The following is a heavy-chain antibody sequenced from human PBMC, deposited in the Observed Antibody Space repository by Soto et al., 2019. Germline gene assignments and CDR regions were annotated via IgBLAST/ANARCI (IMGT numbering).Heavy chain of an antibody. J-gene: IGHJ6*03. V-gene: IGHV3-23*01. CDR2: ISGSGGST. CDR3: AKGRRTSRDYYYYMDV. Sequence: GSLRLSCAASGFTFSSYSMSWVRQAPGKGLEWVSAISGSGGSTYYADSVKGRFTISRDNSKNTLYLQMNSLGAEDTAVYYCAKGRRTSRDYYYYMDVWGKGTTVTVSS. CDR1: GFTFSSYS. D-gene: IGHD2-2*01.